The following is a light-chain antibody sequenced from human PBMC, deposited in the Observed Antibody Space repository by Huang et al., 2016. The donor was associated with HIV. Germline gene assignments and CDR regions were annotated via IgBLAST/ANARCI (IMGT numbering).Light chain of an antibody. CDR2: DTS. CDR1: QSVGSY. J-gene: IGKJ4*01. V-gene: IGKV3-11*01. Sequence: EVVLTQSPSILSLSLGGPGTISCKASQSVGSYVAWYQQRPGQSPRLLLYDTSNRAAGIPSRFSGSGCGTDFTLTISGLESEDLGVFYCQQRSTWPLTFGGGDQVGD. CDR3: QQRSTWPLT.